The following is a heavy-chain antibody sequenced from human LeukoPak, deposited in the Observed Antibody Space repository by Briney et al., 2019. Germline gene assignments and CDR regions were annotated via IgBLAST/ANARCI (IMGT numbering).Heavy chain of an antibody. D-gene: IGHD6-13*01. V-gene: IGHV4-59*12. Sequence: SETLSLTCTVSGGSISNYYWSWIRQPPGKGLEWIGYIYYSGSTNYNPSLKSRVTISVDTSKNQFSLKLSSVTAADTAVYYCARFPYTGGYSSRRFDPWGQGTLVTVSS. CDR2: IYYSGST. CDR1: GGSISNYY. J-gene: IGHJ5*02. CDR3: ARFPYTGGYSSRRFDP.